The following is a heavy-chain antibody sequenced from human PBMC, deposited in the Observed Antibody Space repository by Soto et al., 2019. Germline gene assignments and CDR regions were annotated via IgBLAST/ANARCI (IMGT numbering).Heavy chain of an antibody. CDR3: ARYCSGGSCFHAFDI. J-gene: IGHJ3*02. CDR1: GGSISSGGYY. D-gene: IGHD2-15*01. CDR2: IYYSGST. V-gene: IGHV4-31*03. Sequence: QVQLQESGPGLVKPSQTLSLTCTVSGGSISSGGYYWSWIRQHPGKGLEWIGYIYYSGSTYYNPSLESRVTISVDTSKNQFSRKLSSVTAADTAVYYCARYCSGGSCFHAFDIWGQGTMVTVSS.